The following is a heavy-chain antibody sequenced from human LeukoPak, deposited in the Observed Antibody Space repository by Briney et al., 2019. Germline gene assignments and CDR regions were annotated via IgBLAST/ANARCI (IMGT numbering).Heavy chain of an antibody. Sequence: SETLSLTCTVSGGSISSYYWSWTRQPPGKGLEWIGYIYYSGSTNYNPSLKSRVTISVDTSKNQFSLKLSSVTAADTAVYYCARARVITHDFDYWGQGTLVTVSS. CDR3: ARARVITHDFDY. J-gene: IGHJ4*02. CDR1: GGSISSYY. D-gene: IGHD4-17*01. CDR2: IYYSGST. V-gene: IGHV4-59*01.